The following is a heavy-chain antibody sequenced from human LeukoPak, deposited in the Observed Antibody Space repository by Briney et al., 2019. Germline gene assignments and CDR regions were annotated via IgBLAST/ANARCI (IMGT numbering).Heavy chain of an antibody. D-gene: IGHD3-9*01. CDR1: GYTLTELS. Sequence: ASVKVSCKVSGYTLTELSMHWVRQAPGKGLEWMGGFDPEDGETIYAQKFQGRVTITADESTSTAYMELSSLRSEDTAVYYCARARYYDILTGYNFNWFDPWGQGTLVTVSS. CDR2: FDPEDGET. CDR3: ARARYYDILTGYNFNWFDP. J-gene: IGHJ5*02. V-gene: IGHV1-24*01.